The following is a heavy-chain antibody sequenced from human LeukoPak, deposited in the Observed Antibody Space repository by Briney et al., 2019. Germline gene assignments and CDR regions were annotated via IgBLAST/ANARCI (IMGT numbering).Heavy chain of an antibody. CDR1: GFTVSSNY. CDR2: IYFGGTT. Sequence: GGSLRLSCAASGFTVSSNYMTWVCQAPGQGLEWDSVIYFGGTTYYADSVKCRFTISRDNSKNTVYLQMNSLRVEDTAVYYCARGEGVYVYWGQGTLVTVSS. J-gene: IGHJ4*02. D-gene: IGHD5/OR15-5a*01. CDR3: ARGEGVYVY. V-gene: IGHV3-53*01.